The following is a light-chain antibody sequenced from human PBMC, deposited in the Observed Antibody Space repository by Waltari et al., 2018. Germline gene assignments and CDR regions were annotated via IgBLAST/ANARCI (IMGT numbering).Light chain of an antibody. Sequence: NFILTQTHSVSESPGKTVTISCTRSSGSIGSSYVQWYQQRPGSAPTTVIYEDYQRPSGGPWRFSGSIDISSNSAYVTNAGLKPEDEADYYCQSYDNDNVVFGGGTRLTVL. V-gene: IGLV6-57*03. J-gene: IGLJ3*02. CDR1: SGSIGSSY. CDR3: QSYDNDNVV. CDR2: EDY.